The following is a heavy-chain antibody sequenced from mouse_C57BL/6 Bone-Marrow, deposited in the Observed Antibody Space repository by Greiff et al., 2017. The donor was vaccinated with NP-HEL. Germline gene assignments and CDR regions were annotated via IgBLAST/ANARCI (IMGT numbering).Heavy chain of an antibody. CDR2: ISNGGGST. V-gene: IGHV5-12*01. CDR1: GFTFSDYY. CDR3: ARRGFAY. J-gene: IGHJ3*01. Sequence: EVMLVDSGGGLVQPGGSLKLSCAASGFTFSDYYMYWVRQTPEKRLEWVAYISNGGGSTYYPDTVKGRFTISRDNAKNTLYLQMSRLKSEDTAMYYCARRGFAYWGQGTLVTVSA.